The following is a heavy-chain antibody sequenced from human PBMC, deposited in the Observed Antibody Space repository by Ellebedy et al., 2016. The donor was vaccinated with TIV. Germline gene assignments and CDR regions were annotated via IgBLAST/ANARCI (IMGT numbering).Heavy chain of an antibody. V-gene: IGHV1-69*10. J-gene: IGHJ6*02. CDR2: IITILGIA. D-gene: IGHD3-3*01. CDR3: ATDGIRFLEWVYKYGLDV. Sequence: AASVKVSCKASGGTFNNYAISWVRQAPGQGLEWMGGIITILGIAKYEQDFQGRVTITADRSTSTVFMELSSLTSEDTAVYYCATDGIRFLEWVYKYGLDVWGQGTTVTVSS. CDR1: GGTFNNYA.